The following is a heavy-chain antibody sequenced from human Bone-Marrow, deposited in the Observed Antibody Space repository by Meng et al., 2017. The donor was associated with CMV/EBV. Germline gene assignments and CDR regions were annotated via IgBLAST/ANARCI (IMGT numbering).Heavy chain of an antibody. CDR2: IYHGGST. CDR1: GDSISSGNFY. J-gene: IGHJ5*02. Sequence: QVQLQESGPGLVEPSETLSLICSVSGDSISSGNFYWGWIRQPPGKGLEYIGSIYHGGSTYYNPSLKSRVTIFVDTSKNQFSLRLTSVTAADTAVYYCLANGYYSNWFDPWGQGTLVTVSS. CDR3: LANGYYSNWFDP. D-gene: IGHD3-22*01. V-gene: IGHV4-39*01.